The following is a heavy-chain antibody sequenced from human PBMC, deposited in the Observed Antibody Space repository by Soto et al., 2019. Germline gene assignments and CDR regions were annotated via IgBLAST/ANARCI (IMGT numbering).Heavy chain of an antibody. V-gene: IGHV3-30*03. CDR2: ISYDGSKK. J-gene: IGHJ4*02. Sequence: GGSLRLSCAASGFPFSSNGMHWVRQAPGKGLEWVAVISYDGSKKYYVESVKGRFIISRDNSKNTVSLQMNSLRHEDTAVYYCAAFASGWIDCWGQGTLVTVSS. CDR1: GFPFSSNG. D-gene: IGHD6-19*01. CDR3: AAFASGWIDC.